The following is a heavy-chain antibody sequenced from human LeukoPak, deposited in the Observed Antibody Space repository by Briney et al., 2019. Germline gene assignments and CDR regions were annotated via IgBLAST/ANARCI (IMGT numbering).Heavy chain of an antibody. Sequence: NPSETLSLTCTVSGGSISSSSYYWGWIRQPPGKGLEWIGSIYYSGSTYYNPSLKSRVTISVDTSKNQFSLKLSSVTAADTAVYYCARTVAGMYIFYVYYFDYWGQGTLVTVSS. CDR1: GGSISSSSYY. CDR2: IYYSGST. D-gene: IGHD6-19*01. V-gene: IGHV4-39*01. J-gene: IGHJ4*02. CDR3: ARTVAGMYIFYVYYFDY.